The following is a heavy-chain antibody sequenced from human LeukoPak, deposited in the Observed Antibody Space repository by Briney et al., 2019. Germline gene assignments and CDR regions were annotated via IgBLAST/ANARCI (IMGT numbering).Heavy chain of an antibody. V-gene: IGHV1-69*04. CDR3: ARDPRSGYSGYEPNY. J-gene: IGHJ4*02. CDR1: GGTFSSYA. Sequence: ASVKVSCKASGGTFSSYAISWVRQAPGQGLEWMGRIIPILGMANYAQKFQGRVTITADKSTSTAYMELSSLRSEDTAVYYCARDPRSGYSGYEPNYWGQGTLVTVSS. D-gene: IGHD5-12*01. CDR2: IIPILGMA.